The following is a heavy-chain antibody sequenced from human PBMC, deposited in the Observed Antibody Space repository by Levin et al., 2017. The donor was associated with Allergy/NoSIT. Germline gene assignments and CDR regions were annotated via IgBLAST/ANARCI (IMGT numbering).Heavy chain of an antibody. J-gene: IGHJ4*02. CDR1: GFPLTTGGVA. CDR3: ARWRGGFDY. V-gene: IGHV2-5*02. CDR2: IYWDDNK. Sequence: GSGPTLVKPTQTLTLTCSFSGFPLTTGGVAVGWIRQPPGKALEWLALIYWDDNKRYSPSLKSRLTITKDTSKNQVLLILTNVDPLDTATYYCARWRGGFDYWGQGTLVIVSS. D-gene: IGHD1-1*01.